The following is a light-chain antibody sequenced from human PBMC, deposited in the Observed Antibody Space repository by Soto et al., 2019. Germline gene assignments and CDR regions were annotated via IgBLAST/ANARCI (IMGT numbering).Light chain of an antibody. CDR1: QVIASA. Sequence: AIQLTQSPSSLSASVGDRVTITCRAGQVIASALAWYQQKPGKAPKLLIYVASTLESGVPSRFSGSGSGPDFTLTISSLQPEDSATYYCQQFNSYPRTFGQGTKVEIK. CDR2: VAS. V-gene: IGKV1-13*02. CDR3: QQFNSYPRT. J-gene: IGKJ1*01.